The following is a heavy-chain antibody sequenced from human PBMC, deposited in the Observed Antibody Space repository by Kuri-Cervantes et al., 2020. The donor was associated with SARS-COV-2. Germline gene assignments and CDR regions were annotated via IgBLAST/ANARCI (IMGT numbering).Heavy chain of an antibody. CDR3: ARLKRGSNWFDP. D-gene: IGHD2-15*01. V-gene: IGHV4-30-4*08. J-gene: IGHJ5*02. CDR2: IYYSGST. CDR1: GGSISSGDYY. Sequence: LRLSCTVSGGSISSGDYYWSWIRQPPGKGLEWIGYIYYSGSTYYNPSLKSRVTISVDTSKNQFSLKLSSVTAADTAVYYCARLKRGSNWFDPWGQGTLVTVSS.